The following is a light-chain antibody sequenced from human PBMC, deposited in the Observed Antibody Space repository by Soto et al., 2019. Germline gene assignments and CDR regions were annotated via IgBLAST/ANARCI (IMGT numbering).Light chain of an antibody. CDR3: SSYTIKNTWV. CDR2: EVT. CDR1: TSDVGGYDR. J-gene: IGLJ3*02. V-gene: IGLV2-14*01. Sequence: QSVLTQPPSASGSPGQSITISCTGTTSDVGGYDRVSWLQQYPGTAPKLMIYEVTNRPSGVSDRFSGSKSVNTASLTISGLQPEDEADYYCSSYTIKNTWVFGGGTKVTVL.